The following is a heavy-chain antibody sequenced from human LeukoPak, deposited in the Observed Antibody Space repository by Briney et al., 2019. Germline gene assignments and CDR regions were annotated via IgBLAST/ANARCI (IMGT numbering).Heavy chain of an antibody. CDR2: IQEDGNEM. CDR1: GFNFRKHW. J-gene: IGHJ4*02. D-gene: IGHD7-27*01. Sequence: PGGSLRLSCAATGFNFRKHWMSWIRQSIGKGLDSMAKIQEDGNEMHYVDSVKGRFTISRDNARSPLYLQMNNLRVEDTAIYYCARDYTGGWNDYWGQGTQVTVSS. V-gene: IGHV3-7*01. CDR3: ARDYTGGWNDY.